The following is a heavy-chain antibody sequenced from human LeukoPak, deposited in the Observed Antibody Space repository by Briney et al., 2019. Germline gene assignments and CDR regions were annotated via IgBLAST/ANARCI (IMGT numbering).Heavy chain of an antibody. CDR1: GFTFSKYW. CDR2: INTDGTVT. D-gene: IGHD6-19*01. V-gene: IGHV3-74*01. Sequence: GGSLRLSCAASGFTFSKYWMLWVRQAPGKGLESVSRINTDGTVTTYADSVKGRFTCSRDNADNTMFLQMNRVRDEETAVYYCATKQWLAPPPDSWGQGTPVTVSS. J-gene: IGHJ4*02. CDR3: ATKQWLAPPPDS.